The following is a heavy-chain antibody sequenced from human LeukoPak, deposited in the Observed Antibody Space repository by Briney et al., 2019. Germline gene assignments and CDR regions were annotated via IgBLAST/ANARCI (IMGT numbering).Heavy chain of an antibody. CDR1: GFTFSSHA. D-gene: IGHD2-21*01. CDR3: ARSPVATAVNYWFDP. V-gene: IGHV3-23*01. Sequence: GGSLRLSCAASGFTFSSHAMSWVRQAPGEGLEWVSAVSGSGDNTYYADSVKGRFTISRDNSKNTLYLQMDSLRVEDMAVYYCARSPVATAVNYWFDPWGQGTLVTVSS. J-gene: IGHJ5*02. CDR2: VSGSGDNT.